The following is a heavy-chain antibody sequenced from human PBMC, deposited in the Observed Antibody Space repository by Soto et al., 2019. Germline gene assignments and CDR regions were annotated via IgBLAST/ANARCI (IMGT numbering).Heavy chain of an antibody. CDR3: AREYVIGGTLGFEY. J-gene: IGHJ4*02. D-gene: IGHD3-16*01. Sequence: EVQLVESGGGLVKPGGSLRLSCAASGFTFSSYSMNWVRQAPGKGLEWVSSISSSSSYIYYADSVKGRFTISRDNAKNTQHLQMNSQKDEETAVYYCAREYVIGGTLGFEYWGQGTLVTVSS. V-gene: IGHV3-21*01. CDR2: ISSSSSYI. CDR1: GFTFSSYS.